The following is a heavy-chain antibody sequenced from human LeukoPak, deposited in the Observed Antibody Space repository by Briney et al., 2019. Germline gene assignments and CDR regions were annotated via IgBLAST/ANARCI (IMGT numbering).Heavy chain of an antibody. CDR1: GFTFSTYT. J-gene: IGHJ3*02. CDR2: ISNDGHFK. D-gene: IGHD3-9*01. CDR3: ARETRLPHNDILINRRAFDI. Sequence: GGSLRLSCAASGFTFSTYTIHWVRQAPGKGLEWVAVISNDGHFKYYEDSVKGRFTISRDNSKSTLFLQMNSLTIEDTAVYYCARETRLPHNDILINRRAFDIWGQGTILTVSS. V-gene: IGHV3-30-3*01.